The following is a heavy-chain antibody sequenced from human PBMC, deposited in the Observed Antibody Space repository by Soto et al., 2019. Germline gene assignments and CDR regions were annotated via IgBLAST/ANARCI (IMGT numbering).Heavy chain of an antibody. CDR3: ARDGLYDSSGYYNWFDP. D-gene: IGHD3-22*01. V-gene: IGHV1-18*01. Sequence: SVKVSCKASGYTFTSYGISWVRQAPGQGLEWMGWISAYNGNTNYAQKLQGRVTMTTDTSTSTAYMELRSLRSDDTAVYYCARDGLYDSSGYYNWFDPWGQGTLVTVSS. CDR1: GYTFTSYG. J-gene: IGHJ5*02. CDR2: ISAYNGNT.